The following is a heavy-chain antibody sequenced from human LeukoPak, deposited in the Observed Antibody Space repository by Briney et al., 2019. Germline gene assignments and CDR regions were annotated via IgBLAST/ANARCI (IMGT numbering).Heavy chain of an antibody. J-gene: IGHJ4*02. CDR2: ISYDGSNK. CDR3: AKTVYGDRDYYFDY. CDR1: GFTFSSYG. V-gene: IGHV3-30*18. Sequence: GGSLRLSCAASGFTFSSYGMHWVRQAPGKGLEWVAVISYDGSNKYYADSVKGRFTISRDNSKNTLYLQMNSLRAEDTAVYYCAKTVYGDRDYYFDYWGQGTPVTVSS. D-gene: IGHD4-17*01.